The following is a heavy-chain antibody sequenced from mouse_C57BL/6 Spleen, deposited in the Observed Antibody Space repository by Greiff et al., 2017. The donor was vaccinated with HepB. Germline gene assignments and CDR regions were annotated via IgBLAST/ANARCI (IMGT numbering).Heavy chain of an antibody. J-gene: IGHJ2*01. D-gene: IGHD2-4*01. CDR3: ARGDYDAFDY. Sequence: VQLQQSGAELVRPGTSVKVSCKASGYAFTNYLIEWVKQRPGQGLEWIGVINPGSGGTNYNEKFKGKATLTADKSSSTAYMQRSSLTSEDSAVYFCARGDYDAFDYWGQGTTLTVSS. CDR2: INPGSGGT. V-gene: IGHV1-54*01. CDR1: GYAFTNYL.